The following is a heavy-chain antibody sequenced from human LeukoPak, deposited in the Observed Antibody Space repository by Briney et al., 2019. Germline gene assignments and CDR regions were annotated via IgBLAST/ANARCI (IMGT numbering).Heavy chain of an antibody. D-gene: IGHD2-15*01. CDR1: GFTFSSYW. Sequence: GGSLRLSCAASGFTFSSYWMSWVRQAPGKGLEWVAFIRYDGSNKYYADSVKGRFTISRDNSKNTLYLQMNSLKASDTAMYYCVRFGGQTVDYWRQGTLVTVSS. CDR3: VRFGGQTVDY. CDR2: IRYDGSNK. V-gene: IGHV3-33*08. J-gene: IGHJ4*02.